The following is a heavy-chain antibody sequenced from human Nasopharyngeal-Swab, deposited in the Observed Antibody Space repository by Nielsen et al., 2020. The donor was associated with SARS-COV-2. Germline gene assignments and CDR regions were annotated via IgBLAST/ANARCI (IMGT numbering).Heavy chain of an antibody. CDR2: INHSGST. CDR3: ARAGDIRYYYYGMDV. Sequence: WIRQPPGKGLEWIGEINHSGSTNYNPSLKSRVTISVDTSKNQFSLKLSSVTAVDTAVYYCARAGDIRYYYYGMDVWGQGTTVTVSS. D-gene: IGHD2-21*01. V-gene: IGHV4-34*01. J-gene: IGHJ6*02.